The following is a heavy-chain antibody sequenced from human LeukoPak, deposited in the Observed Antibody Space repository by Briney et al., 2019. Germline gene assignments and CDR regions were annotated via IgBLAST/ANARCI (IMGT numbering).Heavy chain of an antibody. V-gene: IGHV4-39*01. CDR1: GGSISSSSYY. CDR3: ASGWFGELLGPFDY. Sequence: SETLSLTCTVSGGSISSSSYYWGWIRQPPGKGLEWIGSIYYSGSTYYNPSLKSRVTISVDTSKNQFSLKLSSVTAADTAVYYCASGWFGELLGPFDYWGQGTLVTVSS. D-gene: IGHD3-10*01. CDR2: IYYSGST. J-gene: IGHJ4*02.